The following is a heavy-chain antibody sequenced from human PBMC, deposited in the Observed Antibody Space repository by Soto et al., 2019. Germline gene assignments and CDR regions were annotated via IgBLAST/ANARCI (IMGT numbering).Heavy chain of an antibody. Sequence: ASVKVSCKASGYTFTSYGISWVRQAPGQGLEWMGWISAYNGNTNYAQKLQGRVTMTTDTSTSTAYMELRSLRSDDTAVYYCAREDIVVVTATPVHYYYGMDVWGQGTTVTVSS. D-gene: IGHD2-21*02. V-gene: IGHV1-18*01. CDR2: ISAYNGNT. CDR3: AREDIVVVTATPVHYYYGMDV. J-gene: IGHJ6*02. CDR1: GYTFTSYG.